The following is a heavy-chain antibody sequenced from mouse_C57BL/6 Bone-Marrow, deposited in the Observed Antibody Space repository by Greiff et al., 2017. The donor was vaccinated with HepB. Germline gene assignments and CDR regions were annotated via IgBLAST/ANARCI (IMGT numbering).Heavy chain of an antibody. D-gene: IGHD1-1*01. CDR1: GFTFSDYG. V-gene: IGHV5-15*01. CDR3: ARRGTTTVVATRWYFDV. CDR2: ISNLAYSI. J-gene: IGHJ1*03. Sequence: EVKLQESGGGLVQPGGSLKLSCAASGFTFSDYGMAWVRQAPRKGPEWVAFISNLAYSIYYADTVTGRFTISRENAKNTLYLEMSSLRSEDTAMYYCARRGTTTVVATRWYFDVWGTGTTVTVSS.